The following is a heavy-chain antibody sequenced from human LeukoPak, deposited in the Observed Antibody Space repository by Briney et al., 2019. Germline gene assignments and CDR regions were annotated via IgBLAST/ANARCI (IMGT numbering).Heavy chain of an antibody. Sequence: PGGSLRLSCAASGFTFSSYNVNWVRQAPGKGLEWVSSITTGNSFLYFADSVKGRFTISRDNAKNSPYLQMNSLRAEDTAVYYCTKVATVVTPSRYYFDSWGQGTLVTVSS. CDR2: ITTGNSFL. CDR1: GFTFSSYN. CDR3: TKVATVVTPSRYYFDS. V-gene: IGHV3-21*01. D-gene: IGHD4-23*01. J-gene: IGHJ4*02.